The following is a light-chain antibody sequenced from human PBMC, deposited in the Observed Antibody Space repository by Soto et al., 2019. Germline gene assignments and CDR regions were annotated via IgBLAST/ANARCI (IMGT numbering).Light chain of an antibody. CDR1: SSNIGSNT. J-gene: IGLJ2*01. CDR2: SNN. Sequence: QSVLTQPPSASGTPGQRVTISCSGSSSNIGSNTVNWYQQLPGTAPKLLIYSNNQRPSGVPDRFSGSKSGTSASLAISGLQSEDEVDYYCAAWDDRLNGYVALGGSTKLTVL. V-gene: IGLV1-44*01. CDR3: AAWDDRLNGYVA.